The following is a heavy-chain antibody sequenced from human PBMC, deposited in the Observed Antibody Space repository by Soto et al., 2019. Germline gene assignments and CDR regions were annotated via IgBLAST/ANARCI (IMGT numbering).Heavy chain of an antibody. V-gene: IGHV5-10-1*01. CDR2: IDPSDSYT. Sequence: VESLKISCKGSGYSFTSYWITWVRQMPGEGLEWMGNIDPSDSYTNYSPSFQGHVTISADKSFNTAYLQWSSLKASDTAMYYCASAIAAAGNTYFWYYGMDVWGQGTTVTVS. CDR1: GYSFTSYW. D-gene: IGHD6-13*01. CDR3: ASAIAAAGNTYFWYYGMDV. J-gene: IGHJ6*02.